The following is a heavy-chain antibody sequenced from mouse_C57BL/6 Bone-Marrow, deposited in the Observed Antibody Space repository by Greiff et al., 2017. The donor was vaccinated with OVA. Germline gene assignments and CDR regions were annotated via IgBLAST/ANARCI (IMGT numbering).Heavy chain of an antibody. J-gene: IGHJ3*01. Sequence: QVQLQQSGAELARPGASVKLSCKASGYTFTSYGISWVKQRTGQGLEWIGEIYPRSGNTYYNEKFKGKATLTADKSSSTAYMELRSLTSEDSAVYFCASRYYYGSTWLAYWGQGTLVTVSA. V-gene: IGHV1-81*01. D-gene: IGHD1-1*01. CDR3: ASRYYYGSTWLAY. CDR2: IYPRSGNT. CDR1: GYTFTSYG.